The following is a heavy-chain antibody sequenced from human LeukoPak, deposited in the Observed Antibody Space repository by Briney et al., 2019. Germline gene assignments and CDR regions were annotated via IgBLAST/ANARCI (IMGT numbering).Heavy chain of an antibody. CDR3: ARDVAGAGSH. CDR1: GFTFSTYW. Sequence: PGESLRLSCAASGFTFSTYWMHWVRQTPGEGLVWVSRINEHGSITDYADPVRDRFTISRDNAKNTLYLHMNSLRAEDTAMYYCARDVAGAGSHWGHGTLVTVSS. J-gene: IGHJ4*01. D-gene: IGHD6-19*01. V-gene: IGHV3-74*01. CDR2: INEHGSIT.